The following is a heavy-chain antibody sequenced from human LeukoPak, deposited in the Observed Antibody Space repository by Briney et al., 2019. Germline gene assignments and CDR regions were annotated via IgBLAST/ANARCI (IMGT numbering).Heavy chain of an antibody. V-gene: IGHV3-48*02. CDR1: GFTFSSYA. J-gene: IGHJ4*02. CDR3: AREPPGNYDDSGHYYAYFDC. Sequence: GGSLRLSCAASGFTFSSYAMNWVRQAPGKGLEWVSYISSGGSTIYYADTVKGRFTISRDNARNSLYLQMNGLTDEDTAVYYCAREPPGNYDDSGHYYAYFDCWGQGALVTVSS. CDR2: ISSGGSTI. D-gene: IGHD3-22*01.